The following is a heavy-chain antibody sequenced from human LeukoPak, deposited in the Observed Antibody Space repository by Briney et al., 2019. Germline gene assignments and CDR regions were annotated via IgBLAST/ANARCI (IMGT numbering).Heavy chain of an antibody. CDR1: GFTFSSYA. V-gene: IGHV3-30-3*01. J-gene: IGHJ4*02. D-gene: IGHD3-10*01. Sequence: GGSLRLSCAASGFTFSSYAMHWVRQAPGKGLEWVAVISYDGSNKYYADSVKGRFTISRDNSKNTLYLQMNSLRAEDTAVYYCARAYYYGSSPQGRPQGYWGQGTLVTVSS. CDR2: ISYDGSNK. CDR3: ARAYYYGSSPQGRPQGY.